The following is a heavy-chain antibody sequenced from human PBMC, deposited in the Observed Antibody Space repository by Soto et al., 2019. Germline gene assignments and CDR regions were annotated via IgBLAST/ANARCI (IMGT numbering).Heavy chain of an antibody. CDR2: INSDGSST. Sequence: EVQLVESGGGLVQPGGSLRLSCAASGFTFSSYWMHWVRQAPGKGLVWVSRINSDGSSTSYADSVKGRFTISRDNAKNTLDLQMNSLRAEDTAVYYCARVSTMVRGVHGMDVWGQGTTVTVSS. CDR3: ARVSTMVRGVHGMDV. J-gene: IGHJ6*02. V-gene: IGHV3-74*01. CDR1: GFTFSSYW. D-gene: IGHD3-10*01.